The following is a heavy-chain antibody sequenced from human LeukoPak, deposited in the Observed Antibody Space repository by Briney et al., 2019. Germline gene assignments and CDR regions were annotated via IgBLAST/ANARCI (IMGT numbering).Heavy chain of an antibody. J-gene: IGHJ5*02. CDR3: ARDGRYSYGPA. V-gene: IGHV3-74*01. Sequence: GGSLRLSCAASGFXFSSYWMHWVRQAPGKGLVWVSRINSDGSSTSYADSVKGRFTISRDNAKNTLYLQMNSLRAEDTAVYYCARDGRYSYGPAWGQGTLVTVSS. CDR2: INSDGSST. D-gene: IGHD5-18*01. CDR1: GFXFSSYW.